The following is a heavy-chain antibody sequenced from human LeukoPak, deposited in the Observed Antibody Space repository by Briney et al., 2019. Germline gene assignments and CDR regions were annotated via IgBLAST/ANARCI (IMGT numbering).Heavy chain of an antibody. CDR1: GGSFSGYY. J-gene: IGHJ4*02. Sequence: SETLSLTCAVYGGSFSGYYWSWIRQPPGKGLEWIGEINHSGSTNYNPSLKSRVTISVDTSKNQFSLKLSSVTAADTAVYYCARGGVDTAMGNDYWGQGTLVTFSS. CDR3: ARGGVDTAMGNDY. V-gene: IGHV4-34*01. D-gene: IGHD5-18*01. CDR2: INHSGST.